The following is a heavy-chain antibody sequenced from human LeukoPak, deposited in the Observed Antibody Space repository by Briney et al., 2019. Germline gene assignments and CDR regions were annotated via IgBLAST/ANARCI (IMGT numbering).Heavy chain of an antibody. CDR2: TYYRSKWYY. Sequence: SQTLSLTCAISGDSVSSNSAAWNWIRQSPSRGLEWLGRTYYRSKWYYHYAVSMKSRITVNPDTSKNQFSLQLNSVTPEDTAVYFCARINGGNPDYWGQGTLVTVSS. J-gene: IGHJ4*02. CDR1: GDSVSSNSAA. CDR3: ARINGGNPDY. V-gene: IGHV6-1*01. D-gene: IGHD4-23*01.